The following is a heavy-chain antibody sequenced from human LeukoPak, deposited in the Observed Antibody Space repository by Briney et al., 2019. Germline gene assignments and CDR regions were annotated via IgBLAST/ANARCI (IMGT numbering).Heavy chain of an antibody. CDR1: GFTFSSYA. V-gene: IGHV3-30*04. J-gene: IGHJ4*02. CDR2: ISYDGSNK. D-gene: IGHD6-13*01. CDR3: AKVPGSSITRYFYFDY. Sequence: GGSLRLSCAASGFTFSSYAMHWVRQAPGKGLEWVAVISYDGSNKYYADSVKGRFTISRDNSKNTLYLQMDTLRAEDTAVYYCAKVPGSSITRYFYFDYWGEGTLVPVSS.